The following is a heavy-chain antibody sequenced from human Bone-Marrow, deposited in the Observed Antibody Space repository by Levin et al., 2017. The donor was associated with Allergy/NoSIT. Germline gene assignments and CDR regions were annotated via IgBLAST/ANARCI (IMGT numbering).Heavy chain of an antibody. CDR1: GYSISNGYC. Sequence: MTSETLSLTCAVSGYSISNGYCWGWVRQPPGKGLEWIGSIYHTGSTYYNPSLKSRVTISVDTSKNQFSLRLNSVTAADTAVYFCARVPHVELAGIEVRLYYFDPWGQGTLVTVSS. V-gene: IGHV4-38-2*01. CDR2: IYHTGST. CDR3: ARVPHVELAGIEVRLYYFDP. J-gene: IGHJ4*02. D-gene: IGHD6-19*01.